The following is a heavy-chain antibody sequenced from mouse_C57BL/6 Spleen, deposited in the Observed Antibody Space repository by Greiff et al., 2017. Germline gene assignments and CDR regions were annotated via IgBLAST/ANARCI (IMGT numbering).Heavy chain of an antibody. CDR2: IDPSDSYT. V-gene: IGHV1-50*01. D-gene: IGHD2-1*01. CDR1: GYTFTSYW. J-gene: IGHJ2*01. CDR3: ARYGDYGNYEGY. Sequence: VQLQQPGAELVKPGASVKLSCKASGYTFTSYWMQWVKQRPGQGLEWIGEIDPSDSYTNYNQKFKGKATLTVDTSSSTAYMQRSSLTSEDSAVYYCARYGDYGNYEGYWGQGTTLTVSS.